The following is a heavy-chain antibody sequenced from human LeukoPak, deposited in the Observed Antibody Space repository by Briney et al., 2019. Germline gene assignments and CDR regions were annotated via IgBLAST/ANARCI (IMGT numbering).Heavy chain of an antibody. Sequence: GGSLRLSCSASGFSFSSYEMHWVRQAPGKGLEWVSYIRSSGSDIYYADSVKGRFTISRDNAKNSLYLHMNSLRAEDTAVYYCARDYGGSSPFDYWGQGTLVTVSS. J-gene: IGHJ4*02. V-gene: IGHV3-48*03. CDR1: GFSFSSYE. CDR2: IRSSGSDI. CDR3: ARDYGGSSPFDY. D-gene: IGHD4-23*01.